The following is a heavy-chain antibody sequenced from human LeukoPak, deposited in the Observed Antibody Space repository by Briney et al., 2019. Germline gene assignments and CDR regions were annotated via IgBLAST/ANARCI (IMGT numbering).Heavy chain of an antibody. CDR1: GGSFSDYY. CDR3: ARLNYYDSSGSYYVDAFDI. CDR2: INHSGST. V-gene: IGHV4-34*10. J-gene: IGHJ3*02. Sequence: PSETLSLTCAVYGGSFSDYYWSWIRQPPGKGLEWIGEINHSGSTNHNPSLKSRITMSIDTSKNQFSLKLSSVTAADSAVYYCARLNYYDSSGSYYVDAFDIWGQGTMVTVSS. D-gene: IGHD3-22*01.